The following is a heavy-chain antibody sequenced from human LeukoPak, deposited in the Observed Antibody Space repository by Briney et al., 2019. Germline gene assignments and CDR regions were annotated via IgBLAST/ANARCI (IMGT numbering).Heavy chain of an antibody. CDR3: ARDLRKGRYFDY. CDR2: IWSDGSNN. V-gene: IGHV3-33*08. J-gene: IGHJ4*02. Sequence: GSLSLSCAASGLTFISYGMHWAGQAPGKGLEGVAVIWSDGSNNDYADSVKGRFTISRDNSKDTLYLQMSSLRAEDTAVYYCARDLRKGRYFDYWGQGTLVTVSS. CDR1: GLTFISYG.